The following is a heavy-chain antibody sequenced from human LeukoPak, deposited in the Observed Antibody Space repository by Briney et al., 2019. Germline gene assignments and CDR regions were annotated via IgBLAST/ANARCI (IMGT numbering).Heavy chain of an antibody. J-gene: IGHJ2*01. D-gene: IGHD2-15*01. V-gene: IGHV4-30-4*01. Sequence: SETLSLTCTVSGGSISSGDYYWSWIRQPPGKGLEWIGYIYYSGSTYYNPSLKSRVTISVDTSKNQFSLKLCSVTAADTAVYYCARGYCSGGSCYSWYFDLWGRGTLVTVSS. CDR3: ARGYCSGGSCYSWYFDL. CDR2: IYYSGST. CDR1: GGSISSGDYY.